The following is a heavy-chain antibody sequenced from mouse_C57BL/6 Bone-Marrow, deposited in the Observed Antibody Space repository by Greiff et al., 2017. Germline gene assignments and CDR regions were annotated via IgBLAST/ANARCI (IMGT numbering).Heavy chain of an antibody. CDR3: TREGGDYFCAY. V-gene: IGHV1-15*01. D-gene: IGHD2-13*01. Sequence: QVQLQQSGAELVRPGASVTLSCKASGYTFTDYEMHWVKQTPVHGLEWIGAIDPETGGTAYNQKFKGKAILTADKSSSTAYMELRSLTSEDSAVYYCTREGGDYFCAYWGQGTLVTVSA. CDR1: GYTFTDYE. CDR2: IDPETGGT. J-gene: IGHJ3*01.